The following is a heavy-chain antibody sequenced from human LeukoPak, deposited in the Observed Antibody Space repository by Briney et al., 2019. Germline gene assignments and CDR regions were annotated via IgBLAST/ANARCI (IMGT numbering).Heavy chain of an antibody. J-gene: IGHJ4*02. V-gene: IGHV3-73*01. CDR2: IRSKANSYAT. CDR1: GFTFSGSA. Sequence: GSLRLSCAASGFTFSGSAMHWVRQASGKGLEWVGRIRSKANSYATAYAASVKGRFTISRDDSKNTAYLQMNSLKTEDTAVYYCTRHGPEDYYDSSGYPNDYWGQGTLVTVSS. CDR3: TRHGPEDYYDSSGYPNDY. D-gene: IGHD3-22*01.